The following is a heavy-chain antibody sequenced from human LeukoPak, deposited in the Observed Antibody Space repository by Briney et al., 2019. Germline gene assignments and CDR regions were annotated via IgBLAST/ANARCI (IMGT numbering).Heavy chain of an antibody. CDR3: ARDPDSEGYFDWLFDF. Sequence: SETLSLTCTVSGGSISTSNYYWGWIRQPPGKGLEWIGNIFYSGSTYYSPSLKSRVTISVDTSKNQFSLKLRSVTAADTAVYYCARDPDSEGYFDWLFDFWGQGTLVTVSS. D-gene: IGHD3-9*01. CDR1: GGSISTSNYY. CDR2: IFYSGST. J-gene: IGHJ4*02. V-gene: IGHV4-39*07.